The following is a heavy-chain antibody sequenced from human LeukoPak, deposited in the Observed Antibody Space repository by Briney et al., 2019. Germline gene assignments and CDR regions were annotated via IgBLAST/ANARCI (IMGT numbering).Heavy chain of an antibody. D-gene: IGHD6-13*01. CDR3: ARGENPLNTHIAIIDY. CDR2: IYYRGST. Sequence: SETLSLTCTVSGGSISSYYWTWIRQPPGKGLEWIGYIYYRGSTNYNSSLKSRVTISVDTPKNQFSLKLSSVTAADTAVYHCARGENPLNTHIAIIDYWGQGTLVTVSS. V-gene: IGHV4-59*01. J-gene: IGHJ4*02. CDR1: GGSISSYY.